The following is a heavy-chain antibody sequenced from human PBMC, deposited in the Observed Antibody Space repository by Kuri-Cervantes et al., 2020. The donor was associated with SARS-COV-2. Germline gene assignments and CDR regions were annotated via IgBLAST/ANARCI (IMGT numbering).Heavy chain of an antibody. D-gene: IGHD3-3*01. Sequence: ASVKVSCKASGYTFTGYYMHWVRQAPGQGLEWMGWINPNSGNTGYAQKFQGRVTITRNTSISTAYMELSSLRSEDTAVYYCARIKATPPQYYDFWSGYYTHNWFDPWGQGTLVTVSS. J-gene: IGHJ5*02. CDR2: INPNSGNT. V-gene: IGHV1-8*03. CDR3: ARIKATPPQYYDFWSGYYTHNWFDP. CDR1: GYTFTGYY.